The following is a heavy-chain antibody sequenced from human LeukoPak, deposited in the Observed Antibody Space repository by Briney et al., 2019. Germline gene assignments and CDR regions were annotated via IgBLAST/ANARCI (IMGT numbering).Heavy chain of an antibody. J-gene: IGHJ4*02. CDR2: IKQDGSEN. CDR1: GFTFSSYA. CDR3: AKDLRGSGSKKMPGAY. V-gene: IGHV3-7*03. D-gene: IGHD3-10*01. Sequence: PGGSLRLSCAASGFTFSSYAMSWVRQAPGKGLEWVATIKQDGSENYYVDSVKGRFTISRDNTKNSLYLQMNSLRAEDTAVYYCAKDLRGSGSKKMPGAYWGQGTLVTVSS.